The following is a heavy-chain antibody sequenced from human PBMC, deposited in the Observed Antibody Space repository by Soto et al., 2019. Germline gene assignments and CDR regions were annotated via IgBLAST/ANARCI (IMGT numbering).Heavy chain of an antibody. Sequence: VQLVESGGGLVEPGGSLRLSCAASGFIVSNAWMSWVRQAPGKGLELVGRIKKNADGGTTDYAAPVEGRFTISRDDSKNTLFLQMNSLRPEDIAVYYCTTNPVGYRYFDYGGQGTLVTVSS. CDR1: GFIVSNAW. CDR2: IKKNADGGTT. V-gene: IGHV3-15*01. D-gene: IGHD5-18*01. CDR3: TTNPVGYRYFDY. J-gene: IGHJ4*02.